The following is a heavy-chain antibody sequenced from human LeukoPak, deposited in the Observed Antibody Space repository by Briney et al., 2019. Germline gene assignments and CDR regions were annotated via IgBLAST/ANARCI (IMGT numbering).Heavy chain of an antibody. CDR1: GGSISSGDYY. CDR3: ARVLCSGGSCYSFDY. Sequence: SETLSLTCTVSGGSISSGDYYRSWIRQPPGKGLEWIGYIYYSGSTYYNPSLKSRVTISVDTSKNQFSLRLTSVAAADTAVYYCARVLCSGGSCYSFDYWGQGTLVTVSS. J-gene: IGHJ4*02. D-gene: IGHD2-15*01. CDR2: IYYSGST. V-gene: IGHV4-30-4*01.